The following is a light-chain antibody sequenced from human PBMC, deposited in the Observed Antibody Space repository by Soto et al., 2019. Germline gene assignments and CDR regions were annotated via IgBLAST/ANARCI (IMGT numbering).Light chain of an antibody. V-gene: IGKV3D-20*01. CDR2: DAS. Sequence: VLTQSPGTLSLSPGERATLSCRASQSVNNNYLAWYQQKPGLAPRLLIYDASSRATGIPDRFSGSGSGTDFTLTISRLEPEDFAVYYCQQYGSSGTFGQGTKVDIK. CDR3: QQYGSSGT. CDR1: QSVNNNY. J-gene: IGKJ1*01.